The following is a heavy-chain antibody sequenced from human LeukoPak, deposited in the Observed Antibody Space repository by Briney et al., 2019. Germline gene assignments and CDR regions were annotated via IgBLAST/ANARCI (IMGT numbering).Heavy chain of an antibody. CDR2: ISSSSYI. CDR1: GFTFSSYS. D-gene: IGHD3-22*01. CDR3: ARDKGGRYYDSSGYPDY. J-gene: IGHJ4*02. Sequence: PGGSLRLSCAASGFTFSSYSMNWVRQAPGKGLEWASSISSSSYIYYADSVKGRFTISRDNAKNSLYLQMNSLRAEDTAVYYCARDKGGRYYDSSGYPDYWGQGTLVTVSS. V-gene: IGHV3-21*01.